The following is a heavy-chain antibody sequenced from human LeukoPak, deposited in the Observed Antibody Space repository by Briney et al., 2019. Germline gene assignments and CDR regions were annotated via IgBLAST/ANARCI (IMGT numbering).Heavy chain of an antibody. V-gene: IGHV4-59*01. Sequence: SETLSLTCNVSGGSISDYYWSWIRQPPGKGLEWIGHIYSSGSTNYNRSLKSRVTISLDTSRNQFSLEVNSVTAADTAVYYCARVSGSYFRSLYYFDYWGQGTLVTVSS. D-gene: IGHD1-26*01. CDR3: ARVSGSYFRSLYYFDY. CDR1: GGSISDYY. J-gene: IGHJ4*02. CDR2: IYSSGST.